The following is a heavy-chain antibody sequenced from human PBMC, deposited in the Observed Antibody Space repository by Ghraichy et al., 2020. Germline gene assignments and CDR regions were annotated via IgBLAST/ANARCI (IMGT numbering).Heavy chain of an antibody. V-gene: IGHV4-59*08. Sequence: SETLSLTCTVSGGSISSYYWSWIRQPPGKGLEWIGYIYYSGSTNYNPSLKSRVTISVDTSKNQFSLKLSSVTAADTAVYYCALISDYGEGSHDYWGQGTLVTVSS. D-gene: IGHD4-17*01. CDR2: IYYSGST. J-gene: IGHJ4*02. CDR1: GGSISSYY. CDR3: ALISDYGEGSHDY.